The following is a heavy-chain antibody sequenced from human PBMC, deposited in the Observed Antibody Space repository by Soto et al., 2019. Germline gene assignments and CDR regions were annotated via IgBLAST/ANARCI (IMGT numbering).Heavy chain of an antibody. CDR2: ISYDGSNK. V-gene: IGHV3-30-3*01. CDR1: GFTFSSYA. CDR3: RGGTNYFDY. Sequence: QPGGSLRLSCAASGFTFSSYAMHWVRQAPGKGLEWVAVISYDGSNKYYADSVKGRFTISRDNSKNMLYLQMNSLRAEDTAVYYCRGGTNYFDYWGQGTLVTVSS. D-gene: IGHD3-16*01. J-gene: IGHJ4*02.